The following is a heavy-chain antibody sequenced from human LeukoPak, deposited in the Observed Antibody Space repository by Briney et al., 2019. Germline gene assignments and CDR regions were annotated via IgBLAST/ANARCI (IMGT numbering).Heavy chain of an antibody. J-gene: IGHJ4*02. D-gene: IGHD6-13*01. CDR3: ARDSSSSWFQNDY. V-gene: IGHV3-23*01. CDR2: ISGSGGST. Sequence: GGSLRLSCAASGFTFSSYAMSWVRQAPGKGLEWVSAISGSGGSTYYADSVKGRFTISRDNSKNTLYLQMNSLRAEDTAVYYCARDSSSSWFQNDYWGQGTLVTVSS. CDR1: GFTFSSYA.